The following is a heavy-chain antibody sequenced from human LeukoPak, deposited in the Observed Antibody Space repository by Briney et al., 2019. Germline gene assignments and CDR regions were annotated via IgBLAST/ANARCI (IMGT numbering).Heavy chain of an antibody. CDR3: ARKYYYDTSGLGEFDY. D-gene: IGHD3-22*01. J-gene: IGHJ4*02. CDR1: GFSISSGYY. CDR2: IYHSGST. Sequence: SETLSLTCTVSGFSISSGYYWGWIRQPPGKGLEWIGTIYHSGSTYYNPSLKSRVTISLDMSKNHISLKLNPVTAADTAVYYCARKYYYDTSGLGEFDYWGQGTLVTVSS. V-gene: IGHV4-38-2*02.